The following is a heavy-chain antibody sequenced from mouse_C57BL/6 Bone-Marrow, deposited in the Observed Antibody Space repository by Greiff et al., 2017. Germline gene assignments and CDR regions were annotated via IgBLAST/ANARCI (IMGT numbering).Heavy chain of an antibody. CDR1: GFNIKDYY. D-gene: IGHD1-1*01. CDR3: ARANYYGSSYWFAY. Sequence: EVQLQQSGAELVKPGASVKLSCTASGFNIKDYYMHWVKQRTEQGLEWIGRIDPEDGETKYAQKFQGKATITADTSSNTAYLQLSSLTSEDTAVYYCARANYYGSSYWFAYWGQGTLVTVYA. J-gene: IGHJ3*01. CDR2: IDPEDGET. V-gene: IGHV14-2*01.